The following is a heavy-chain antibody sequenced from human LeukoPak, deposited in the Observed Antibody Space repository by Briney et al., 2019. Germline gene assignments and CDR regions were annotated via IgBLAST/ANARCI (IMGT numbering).Heavy chain of an antibody. CDR1: GYTFTSHG. Sequence: GGSVKVSCKASGYTFTSHGINWLRQAPGQGLEWMGWVSGYNGNTDYAQKFQGRVTMTTDRSTNTVYMELRSLRSDDTAVYYCARDRPVMITFGGVIIAAYWGQGTLLSVSS. D-gene: IGHD3-16*02. CDR3: ARDRPVMITFGGVIIAAY. J-gene: IGHJ4*02. CDR2: VSGYNGNT. V-gene: IGHV1-18*01.